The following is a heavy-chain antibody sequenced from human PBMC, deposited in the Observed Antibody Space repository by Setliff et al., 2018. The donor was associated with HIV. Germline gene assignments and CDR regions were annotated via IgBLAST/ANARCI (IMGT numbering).Heavy chain of an antibody. CDR3: ASGKGVRGVIITGGLDV. Sequence: ASVKVSCKASGYTFTSHGISWVRQAPGQGLEWMGWISAYNGNTNYAQKLQGRVTMTTDTSTSTAYMELRSLTSEDTAVYYCASGKGVRGVIITGGLDVWGKGTTVSVSS. D-gene: IGHD3-10*01. CDR1: GYTFTSHG. CDR2: ISAYNGNT. J-gene: IGHJ6*04. V-gene: IGHV1-18*01.